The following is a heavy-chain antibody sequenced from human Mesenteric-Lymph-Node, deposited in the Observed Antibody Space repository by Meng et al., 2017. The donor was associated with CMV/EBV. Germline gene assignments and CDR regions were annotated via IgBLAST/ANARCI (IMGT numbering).Heavy chain of an antibody. D-gene: IGHD6-13*01. Sequence: SGSTFTSYDISWVRQATGQGLEWMGWMNPNSGNTGYAQKFQGRVTMTRSTSISTAYMELSSLRSEDTAVYYCARVGKGSSWSGGVDYWGQGTLVTVSS. CDR1: GSTFTSYD. V-gene: IGHV1-8*01. CDR2: MNPNSGNT. CDR3: ARVGKGSSWSGGVDY. J-gene: IGHJ4*02.